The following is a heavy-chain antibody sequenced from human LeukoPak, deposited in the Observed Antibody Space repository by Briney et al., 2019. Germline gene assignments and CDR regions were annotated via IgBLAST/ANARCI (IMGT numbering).Heavy chain of an antibody. CDR1: GYTFTGYY. J-gene: IGHJ6*03. V-gene: IGHV1-2*02. D-gene: IGHD6-19*01. Sequence: ASVTVSCKASGYTFTGYYMHWVRQAPGQGLEWMGWINPNSGGTDYAQKFQGRVTMTRDTSISTAYMELSRLRSDDAAVYYCARGSSGSVYYYYYYMDVWGKGTTVTVSS. CDR2: INPNSGGT. CDR3: ARGSSGSVYYYYYYMDV.